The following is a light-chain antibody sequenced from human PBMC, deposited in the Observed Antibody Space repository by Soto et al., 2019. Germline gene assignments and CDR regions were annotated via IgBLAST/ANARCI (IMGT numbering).Light chain of an antibody. V-gene: IGKV3-20*01. CDR2: AAS. CDR1: QSVTSSY. Sequence: EIVLTQSPGTLSLSPGERATLSCRASQSVTSSYLAWYQQKPGLAPRLLIYAASTRAPGIPDRFSGSGSGTDFTLTISRLEPEDFAVYYFQQYGSSLPFTFGPGTKVDIK. CDR3: QQYGSSLPFT. J-gene: IGKJ3*01.